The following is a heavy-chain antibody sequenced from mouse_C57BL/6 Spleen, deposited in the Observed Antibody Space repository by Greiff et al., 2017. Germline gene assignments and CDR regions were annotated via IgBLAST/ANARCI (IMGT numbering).Heavy chain of an antibody. V-gene: IGHV1-20*01. J-gene: IGHJ3*01. Sequence: EVQLQESGPELVKPGDSVKISCKASGYSFTGYFMNWVMQSHGKSLEWIGRINPYNGDTFYNQKFKGKATLTVDKSSSTAHMELRSLTSEDSAVYYCAREGVYGYDGFAYWGQGTLVTVSA. D-gene: IGHD2-2*01. CDR3: AREGVYGYDGFAY. CDR2: INPYNGDT. CDR1: GYSFTGYF.